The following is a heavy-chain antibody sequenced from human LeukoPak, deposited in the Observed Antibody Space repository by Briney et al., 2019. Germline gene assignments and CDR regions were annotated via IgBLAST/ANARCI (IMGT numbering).Heavy chain of an antibody. CDR3: ARHVDSTGTKMDF. CDR2: IYPGDSDT. J-gene: IGHJ4*02. V-gene: IGHV5-51*01. Sequence: GESLKISCKTSGYSFTSSWIGWVRRMPGKGLEGMGIIYPGDSDTKYSPSFQGKVTMSVDKSISTAYLQWSSLKASDTAMYFCARHVDSTGTKMDFWGQGTLVTVSS. D-gene: IGHD3-22*01. CDR1: GYSFTSSW.